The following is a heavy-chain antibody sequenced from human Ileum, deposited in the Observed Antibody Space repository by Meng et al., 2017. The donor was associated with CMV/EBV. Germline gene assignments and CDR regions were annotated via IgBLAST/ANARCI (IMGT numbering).Heavy chain of an antibody. J-gene: IGHJ6*02. CDR3: AKGTSSSSWLADYYYGMDV. D-gene: IGHD6-6*01. V-gene: IGHV3-30*02. CDR1: GFTFSSYG. Sequence: GGSLRLSCAASGFTFSSYGMHWVRQAPGKGLEWVAFIRYDGSNKYYADSVKGRFTISRDNSKNTLYLQMNRLRAEDTAVYYCAKGTSSSSWLADYYYGMDVWGQGTTVTVSS. CDR2: IRYDGSNK.